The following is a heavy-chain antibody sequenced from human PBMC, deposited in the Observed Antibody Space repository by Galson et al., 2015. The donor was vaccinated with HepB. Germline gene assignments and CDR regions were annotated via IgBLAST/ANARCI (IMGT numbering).Heavy chain of an antibody. CDR1: GDNLDTLT. CDR2: IIPLLRKT. D-gene: IGHD2/OR15-2a*01. V-gene: IGHV1-69*02. CDR3: AISPLVKKDIDPTFDGPRGSREPYFDS. J-gene: IGHJ4*02. Sequence: SVKVSCKASGDNLDTLTISWVRQVSGQGLQWMGRIIPLLRKTKYAQTFHGRVTITADKSTNTVYMELRSLRYEDAAVYYCAISPLVKKDIDPTFDGPRGSREPYFDSWGQGTLLTVSS.